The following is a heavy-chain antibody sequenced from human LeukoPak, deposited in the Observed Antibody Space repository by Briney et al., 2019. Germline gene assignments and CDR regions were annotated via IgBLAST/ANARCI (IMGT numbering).Heavy chain of an antibody. D-gene: IGHD3-22*01. CDR2: ISSNGGRT. CDR1: GFTFSTFA. Sequence: GGSLRLSCAASGFTFSTFAMHWVRQAPGKGLEYVSAISSNGGRTYYANSVKGRFTISRDNTKNTLYLQVGSLRAEDMAVYYCARGKYYDSSGVAGFDWFDPWGQGTLVTVSS. J-gene: IGHJ5*02. V-gene: IGHV3-64*01. CDR3: ARGKYYDSSGVAGFDWFDP.